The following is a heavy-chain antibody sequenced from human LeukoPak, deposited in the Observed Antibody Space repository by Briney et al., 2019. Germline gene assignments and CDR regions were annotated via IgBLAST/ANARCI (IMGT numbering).Heavy chain of an antibody. D-gene: IGHD5-18*01. CDR3: ARLDRRGYSYG. Sequence: SETLSLTCTVSGYSISSGYYWGWIRQPPGKGLEWIGIIYHSGSTNYNPSLKSRVTISVDTSKNQFSLKLSSVTAADTAVYYCARLDRRGYSYGWDQGTLVTVSS. V-gene: IGHV4-38-2*02. CDR2: IYHSGST. CDR1: GYSISSGYY. J-gene: IGHJ4*02.